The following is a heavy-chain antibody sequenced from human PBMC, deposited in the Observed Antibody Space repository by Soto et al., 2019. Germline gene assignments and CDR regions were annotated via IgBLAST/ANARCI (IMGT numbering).Heavy chain of an antibody. CDR3: ARKGGMIAVAGTSWSDP. Sequence: SETLSLTCTVSGGSISSSSYYWGWIRQPPGKGLEWIGSIYYSGSTYYNPSLKSRVTISVDTSKNQFSLKLSSVTAADTAVYYCARKGGMIAVAGTSWSDPWGQGTLVTVSS. J-gene: IGHJ5*02. CDR2: IYYSGST. CDR1: GGSISSSSYY. D-gene: IGHD6-19*01. V-gene: IGHV4-39*01.